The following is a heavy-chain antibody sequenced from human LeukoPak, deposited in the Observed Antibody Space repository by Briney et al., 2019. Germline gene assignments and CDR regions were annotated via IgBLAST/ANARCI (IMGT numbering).Heavy chain of an antibody. D-gene: IGHD3-22*01. CDR2: FDPEDGET. CDR1: GYTLTELS. J-gene: IGHJ4*02. Sequence: ASVKVSCKVSGYTLTELSMHWVRQAPGKGLEWMGGFDPEDGETIYAQKFQGRVTMTEDTSTDTAYMEQSSLRSEDTAVYYCATGDSSGQNPDYWGQGTLVTVSS. V-gene: IGHV1-24*01. CDR3: ATGDSSGQNPDY.